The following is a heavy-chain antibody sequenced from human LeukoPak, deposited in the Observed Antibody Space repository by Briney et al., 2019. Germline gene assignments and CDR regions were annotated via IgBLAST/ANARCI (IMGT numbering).Heavy chain of an antibody. CDR2: IRYDGSNK. J-gene: IGHJ4*02. CDR3: AKVSGSYLPNFDY. CDR1: GFTFSSYG. D-gene: IGHD2-15*01. V-gene: IGHV3-30*02. Sequence: GGSLRLSCAASGFTFSSYGMHWVRQAPGKGLEWVAFIRYDGSNKYYADSVKGRFTISRDNSKNTLYLQVNSLRAEDTAVYYCAKVSGSYLPNFDYWGQGTLVTVS.